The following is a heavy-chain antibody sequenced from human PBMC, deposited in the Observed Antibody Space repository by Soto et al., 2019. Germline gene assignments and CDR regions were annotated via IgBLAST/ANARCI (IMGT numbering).Heavy chain of an antibody. CDR1: GYKVSTWHNFTSYW. Sequence: GESLKISCMGSGYKVSTWHNFTSYWIAWVRQMPGEGLEWMGIIYPGDSDTNYSPSFQGHVTISADKSISTAYLQWSSLKASDTAMYYCARLSLLWFGEPPHGMDVWGQGTTVTVSS. J-gene: IGHJ6*02. D-gene: IGHD3-10*01. CDR3: ARLSLLWFGEPPHGMDV. CDR2: IYPGDSDT. V-gene: IGHV5-51*01.